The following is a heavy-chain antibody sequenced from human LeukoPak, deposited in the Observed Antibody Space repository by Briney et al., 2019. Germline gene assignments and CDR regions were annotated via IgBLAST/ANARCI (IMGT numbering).Heavy chain of an antibody. D-gene: IGHD3-22*01. Sequence: PGGSLRLSCAASGFTFSSYSMNWVRQAPGKGLEWVSGISWESNNIDYVDSVKGRFTISRDNAKKSLYLQMNSLRAEDTALYYCVKDMSDDYDSREGAFDVWGQGTMVTVSS. CDR3: VKDMSDDYDSREGAFDV. V-gene: IGHV3-9*01. CDR1: GFTFSSYS. J-gene: IGHJ3*01. CDR2: ISWESNNI.